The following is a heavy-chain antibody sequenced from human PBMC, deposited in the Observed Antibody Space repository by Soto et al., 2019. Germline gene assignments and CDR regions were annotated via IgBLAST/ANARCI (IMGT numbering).Heavy chain of an antibody. Sequence: EVHLLESGGGLVQPGGSLRLSCAASGFIFDNYAMSWVRQAPGKGLEWISTISGGGSATFYADSVKGRFTISGDSSKSTMYLQMHSLRAEDTAIYYCAKIKQGYFDYWGQGTQVSVSS. V-gene: IGHV3-23*01. CDR1: GFIFDNYA. J-gene: IGHJ4*02. CDR2: ISGGGSAT. CDR3: AKIKQGYFDY.